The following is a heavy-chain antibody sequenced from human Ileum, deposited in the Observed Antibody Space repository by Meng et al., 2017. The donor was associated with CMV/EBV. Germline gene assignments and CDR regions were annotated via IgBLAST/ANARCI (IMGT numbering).Heavy chain of an antibody. CDR1: GLSVSANY. CDR2: FYTGGQT. V-gene: IGHV3-53*01. CDR3: SGFDYAGHPDSFDI. D-gene: IGHD3-9*01. J-gene: IGHJ4*01. Sequence: GGSLRLSCAASGLSVSANYMTWVRQAPGKGLEWVSVFYTGGQTYYADAVKGRFTISRDTSKNTMDLQMNSLRAENTAVYYCSGFDYAGHPDSFDIWGQGTLVTVSS.